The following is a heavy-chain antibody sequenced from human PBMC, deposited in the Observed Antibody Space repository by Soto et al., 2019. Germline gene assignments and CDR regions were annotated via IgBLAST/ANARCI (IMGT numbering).Heavy chain of an antibody. CDR1: GVTFISYW. J-gene: IGHJ4*02. D-gene: IGHD5-12*01. Sequence: PGGSLRLSCAASGVTFISYWMHLVRQATGKGLVWVSRINSDGSSTSYADSVKGRFTISRDNAKNTLYLQMNSLRAEDTAVYYCARDKYGSGYDEPLDYWGQGTLVTVSS. CDR2: INSDGSST. CDR3: ARDKYGSGYDEPLDY. V-gene: IGHV3-74*01.